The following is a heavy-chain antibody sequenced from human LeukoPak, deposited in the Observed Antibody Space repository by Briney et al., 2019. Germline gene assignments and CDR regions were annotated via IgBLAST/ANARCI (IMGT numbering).Heavy chain of an antibody. CDR2: IRANGGDT. D-gene: IGHD2-15*01. CDR1: GFTFREYS. J-gene: IGHJ5*02. V-gene: IGHV3-23*01. CDR3: AKGGYTTWFDP. Sequence: GGSLRLSCAASGFTFREYSMSWVRQAPGKGLEWVSNIRANGGDTYYTDSVKGRFTISRDNSKNTLYLKMNSLRAEDTAVYYCAKGGYTTWFDPWGQGTLVTVSS.